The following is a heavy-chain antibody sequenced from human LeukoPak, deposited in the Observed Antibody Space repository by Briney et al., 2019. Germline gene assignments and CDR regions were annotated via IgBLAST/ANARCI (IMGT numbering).Heavy chain of an antibody. V-gene: IGHV3-74*01. CDR2: INSGGGGT. CDR3: ARGFWTGVEY. J-gene: IGHJ4*02. D-gene: IGHD3/OR15-3a*01. CDR1: GFNFAINW. Sequence: GGSLRLSCAASGFNFAINWMHWVRQTPGKGLMWVSRINSGGGGTNYAYSVEGRVTTSRDNGTNTLYLQMNSLRAEDTAVYYCARGFWTGVEYWGQGALVTVSS.